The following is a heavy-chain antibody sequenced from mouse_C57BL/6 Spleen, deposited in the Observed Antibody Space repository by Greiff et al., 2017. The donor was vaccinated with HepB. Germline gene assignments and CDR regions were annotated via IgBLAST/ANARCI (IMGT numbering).Heavy chain of an antibody. CDR2: ILPGSGST. Sequence: QVQLQQSGAELMKPGASVKLSCKATGYTFTGYWIEWVKQRPGHGLEWIGEILPGSGSTNYNEKFKGKATFTADTSSNTAYMQLSSLTTEDSAIYYCARGNGNYGRAMDYWGQGTSVTVSS. CDR1: GYTFTGYW. V-gene: IGHV1-9*01. J-gene: IGHJ4*01. D-gene: IGHD2-1*01. CDR3: ARGNGNYGRAMDY.